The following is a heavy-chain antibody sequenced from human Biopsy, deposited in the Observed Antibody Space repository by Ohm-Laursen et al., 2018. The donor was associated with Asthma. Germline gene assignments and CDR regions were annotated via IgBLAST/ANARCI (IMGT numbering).Heavy chain of an antibody. D-gene: IGHD2/OR15-2a*01. V-gene: IGHV3-53*01. CDR1: GFTVSRDH. Sequence: SLRLSCTASGFTVSRDHMFWVRQAPGKGLEWVSVIYSGGTSDTADSVRGRFTISRDFYKNTLYLQMDSLRAEDTAVYYCAKGLSAWRGGLDVWGQGTTVTVSS. CDR2: IYSGGTS. J-gene: IGHJ6*02. CDR3: AKGLSAWRGGLDV.